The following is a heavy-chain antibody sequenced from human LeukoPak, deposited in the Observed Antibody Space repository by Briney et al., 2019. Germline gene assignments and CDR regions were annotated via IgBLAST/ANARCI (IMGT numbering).Heavy chain of an antibody. V-gene: IGHV4-59*01. Sequence: SETLSLTCTVSGGSISSYHWSWIRQPPGKGLEWIGYIYYSGSTNYNPSLKSRVTISVDTSKNQFSLKLSSVTAADTAVYYCARDSDSRHFQHWGQGTLVTVSS. J-gene: IGHJ1*01. CDR2: IYYSGST. D-gene: IGHD3-22*01. CDR3: ARDSDSRHFQH. CDR1: GGSISSYH.